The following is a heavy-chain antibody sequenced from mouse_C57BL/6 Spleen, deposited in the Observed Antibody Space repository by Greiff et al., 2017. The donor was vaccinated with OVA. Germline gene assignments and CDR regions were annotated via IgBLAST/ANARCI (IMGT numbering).Heavy chain of an antibody. J-gene: IGHJ2*01. CDR1: GYAFSSSW. Sequence: VKLMESGPELVKPGASVKISCKASGYAFSSSWMNWVKQRPGKGLEWIGRIYPGDGDTNYNGKFKGKATLTADKSSSTAYMQLSSLTSEDSAVYFCAQDGPYYFDYWGQGTTLTVSS. D-gene: IGHD2-3*01. V-gene: IGHV1-82*01. CDR3: AQDGPYYFDY. CDR2: IYPGDGDT.